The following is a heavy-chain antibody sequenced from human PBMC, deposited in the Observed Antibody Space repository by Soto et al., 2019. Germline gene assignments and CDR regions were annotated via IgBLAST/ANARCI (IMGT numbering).Heavy chain of an antibody. V-gene: IGHV3-30*18. CDR2: VSHDGNSK. CDR1: GFTFSSYA. CDR3: AKDTGYYDFWSGSSPYYYAMDV. D-gene: IGHD3-3*01. Sequence: HPGGSLRLSCAASGFTFSSYAMHWVRQAPGKGLEWVAIVSHDGNSKYYADSVEGRFTSSRDNSNNTLYLQMNSLRAEDTALFYCAKDTGYYDFWSGSSPYYYAMDVWGQGTTVTVSS. J-gene: IGHJ6*02.